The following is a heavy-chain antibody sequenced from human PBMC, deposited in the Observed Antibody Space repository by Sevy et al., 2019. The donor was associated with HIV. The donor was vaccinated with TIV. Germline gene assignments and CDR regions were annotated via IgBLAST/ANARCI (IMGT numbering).Heavy chain of an antibody. CDR2: AYYRSTWHK. J-gene: IGHJ4*02. V-gene: IGHV6-1*01. D-gene: IGHD1-20*01. CDR3: ARDHNFVLDY. CDR1: GDTVSSDSAA. Sequence: KQSQTLSLTCAISGDTVSSDSAAWNWIRQSPARGLEWLGRAYYRSTWHKYYATCLNSRMTINPDTSKNQFSLQLNSVTPDDTAVYFCARDHNFVLDYWGQGILVTVSS.